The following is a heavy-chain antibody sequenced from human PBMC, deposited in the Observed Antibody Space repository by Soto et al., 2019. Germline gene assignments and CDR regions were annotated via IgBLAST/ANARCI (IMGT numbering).Heavy chain of an antibody. J-gene: IGHJ4*02. CDR1: GFTFSSYG. CDR3: AKANPKTFSGSDAAYYFDY. CDR2: ISYDGSNK. Sequence: QVQLVESGGGVVQPGRSLRLSSAASGFTFSSYGMHWVRQAPGKGLEWVAVISYDGSNKYYADSVKGRFTISRDNSKNTLYLQMNSLRAEDTAVYYCAKANPKTFSGSDAAYYFDYWGQGTLVTVSS. V-gene: IGHV3-30*18. D-gene: IGHD2-15*01.